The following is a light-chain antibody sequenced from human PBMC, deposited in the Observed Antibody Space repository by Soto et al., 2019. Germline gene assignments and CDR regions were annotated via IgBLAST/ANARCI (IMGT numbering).Light chain of an antibody. V-gene: IGKV3-20*01. CDR2: GAS. CDR3: QQYGSSPT. CDR1: QSVNSN. Sequence: TQSPVILSVSPGERAALSCRASQSVNSNLAWYQQKPGQAPRLLIYGASSRATGIPDRFSGSGSGTDFTLTISRLEPEDFAVYYCQQYGSSPTFGQGTRLEI. J-gene: IGKJ5*01.